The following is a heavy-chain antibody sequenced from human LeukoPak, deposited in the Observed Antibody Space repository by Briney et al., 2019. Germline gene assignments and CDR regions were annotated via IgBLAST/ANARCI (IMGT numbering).Heavy chain of an antibody. Sequence: SVKVSCKASGGTFSSYTISWVRQAPGQGLEWMGRIIPILGIANYAQKFQGRVTITADKSTSTAYMELSSLRSEDTAVYYCARDPHYYGSGSFPYYYYYGMDVWGQGTTVTVSS. CDR3: ARDPHYYGSGSFPYYYYYGMDV. CDR2: IIPILGIA. J-gene: IGHJ6*02. D-gene: IGHD3-10*01. CDR1: GGTFSSYT. V-gene: IGHV1-69*04.